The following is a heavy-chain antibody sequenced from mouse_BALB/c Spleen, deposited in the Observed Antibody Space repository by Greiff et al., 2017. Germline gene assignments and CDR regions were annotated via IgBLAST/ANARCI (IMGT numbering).Heavy chain of an antibody. V-gene: IGHV1-63*01. J-gene: IGHJ2*01. CDR2: IYPGSGNT. D-gene: IGHD2-14*01. CDR1: GYAFTNYW. CDR3: ARRDDWDY. Sequence: QVQLKQSGAELVRPGTSVKISCKASGYAFTNYWLGWVKQRPGHGLEWIGDIYPGSGNTYYNEKFKGKATLTADKSSSTAYMQLSSLTSEDSAVYFCARRDDWDYWGQGTTLTVSS.